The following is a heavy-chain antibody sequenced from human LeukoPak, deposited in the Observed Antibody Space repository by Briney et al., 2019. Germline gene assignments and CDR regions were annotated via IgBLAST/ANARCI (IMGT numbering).Heavy chain of an antibody. D-gene: IGHD2-15*01. Sequence: SETLSLTCTVSGDSMSSSHYCWGWIRQPPGTGLEWIGSIYYSGSTYYNPSLKSRVTMSVDTSKKQFSLKLSSVTAADTAVYYCARKCSGGSCYQSTFDYWGQGTLVTVSS. V-gene: IGHV4-39*01. J-gene: IGHJ4*02. CDR2: IYYSGST. CDR1: GDSMSSSHYC. CDR3: ARKCSGGSCYQSTFDY.